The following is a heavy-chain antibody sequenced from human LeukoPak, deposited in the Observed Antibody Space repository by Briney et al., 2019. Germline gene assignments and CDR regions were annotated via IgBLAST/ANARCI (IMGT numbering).Heavy chain of an antibody. CDR2: INHSGST. D-gene: IGHD3-10*01. Sequence: PSETLSLTCAVYGGSFSGYYWSWIRQPPGKGLDWIGEINHSGSTNYNPSLKSRVTISVDTSKNQFSLILSSVTAADTAVYYCAKRKNYYGSGRPFDYWAREPWSPSPQ. CDR1: GGSFSGYY. CDR3: AKRKNYYGSGRPFDY. J-gene: IGHJ4*02. V-gene: IGHV4-34*01.